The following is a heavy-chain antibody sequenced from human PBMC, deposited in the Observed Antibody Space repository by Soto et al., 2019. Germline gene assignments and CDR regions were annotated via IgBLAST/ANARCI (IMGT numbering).Heavy chain of an antibody. J-gene: IGHJ6*02. CDR2: ISYDGSNK. V-gene: IGHV3-30-3*01. CDR1: GFTFSSYA. Sequence: LSLTCAASGFTFSSYAMHWVRQAPGKGLEWVAVISYDGSNKYYADSVKGRFTISRDNSKNTLYLQMNSLRAEDTAVYYCARVLRLAVVPAAIHYYYYYGMDVWGQGTTVTVSS. D-gene: IGHD2-2*01. CDR3: ARVLRLAVVPAAIHYYYYYGMDV.